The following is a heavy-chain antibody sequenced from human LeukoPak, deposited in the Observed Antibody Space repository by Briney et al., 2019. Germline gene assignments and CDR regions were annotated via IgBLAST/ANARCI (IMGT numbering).Heavy chain of an antibody. J-gene: IGHJ3*02. V-gene: IGHV4-59*12. CDR1: GGSISSYY. Sequence: SETLSLTCTVSGGSISSYYWSWIRQPPGKGLEWIGYIYYSGSTNYNPSLKSRVTISVDTSKNQFSLKLSSVTAADTAVYYCARDDFEYSSSSGAFDIWGQGTMVTVSS. CDR2: IYYSGST. D-gene: IGHD6-6*01. CDR3: ARDDFEYSSSSGAFDI.